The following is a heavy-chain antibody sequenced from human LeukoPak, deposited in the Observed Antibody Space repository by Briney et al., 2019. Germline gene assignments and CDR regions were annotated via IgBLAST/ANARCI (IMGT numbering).Heavy chain of an antibody. CDR3: ASGLEWSRTPKNAFDI. D-gene: IGHD3-3*01. Sequence: SVKVSCKASGGTFSSYAISWVRQAPGQGLDGMGGIIPIFGTANYAQKFQGRVTITTDESTSTAYMELSSLRSEDTAVYYCASGLEWSRTPKNAFDIWGQGTMVTVSS. CDR2: IIPIFGTA. J-gene: IGHJ3*02. V-gene: IGHV1-69*05. CDR1: GGTFSSYA.